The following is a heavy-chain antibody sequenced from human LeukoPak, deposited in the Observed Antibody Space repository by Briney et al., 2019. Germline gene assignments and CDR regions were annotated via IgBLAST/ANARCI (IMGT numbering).Heavy chain of an antibody. CDR2: ISYDGSNK. J-gene: IGHJ6*02. D-gene: IGHD3-3*01. V-gene: IGHV3-30-3*01. CDR1: GFTFSSYA. CDR3: ARDKDFWSGIYGMDV. Sequence: PGRSLRLSCAASGFTFSSYAMHWVRLAPGKGLEWVAVISYDGSNKYYADSVKGRFTISRDNSKNTLYLQMNSLRAEDTAVYYCARDKDFWSGIYGMDVWGQGTTVTVSS.